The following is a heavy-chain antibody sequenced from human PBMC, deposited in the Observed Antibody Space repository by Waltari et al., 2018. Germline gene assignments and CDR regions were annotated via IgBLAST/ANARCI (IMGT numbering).Heavy chain of an antibody. V-gene: IGHV4-59*01. Sequence: QVQLQESGPGLVKPSETLSLTCTVSGGSLNRYYWSWIRQPPGKGLEWVGCIYYRGNTNYIPSLKSRVTISVDTSKNQFSLNLKSVTAADTAVYYCARGWFGGNFWYFDLWGRGTLVTVSS. CDR2: IYYRGNT. J-gene: IGHJ2*01. CDR3: ARGWFGGNFWYFDL. D-gene: IGHD3-10*01. CDR1: GGSLNRYY.